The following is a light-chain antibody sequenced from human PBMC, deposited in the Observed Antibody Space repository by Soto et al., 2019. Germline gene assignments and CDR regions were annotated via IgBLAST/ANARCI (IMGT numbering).Light chain of an antibody. J-gene: IGLJ3*02. CDR2: SNN. CDR1: SSNIGAGYD. CDR3: QSFDSSLSGWV. V-gene: IGLV1-40*01. Sequence: QAVVTQPPSVSGAPGQRVTISCTGSSSNIGAGYDVHWYQQLPGTAPKLLIYSNNNRPSGVPDRFSGSKSGTSASLVITGLQAEDEADYYCQSFDSSLSGWVFGGGTKVTVL.